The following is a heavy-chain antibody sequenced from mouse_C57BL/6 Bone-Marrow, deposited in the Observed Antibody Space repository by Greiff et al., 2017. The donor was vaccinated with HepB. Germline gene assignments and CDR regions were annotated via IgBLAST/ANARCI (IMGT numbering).Heavy chain of an antibody. CDR1: GYAFTNYL. J-gene: IGHJ3*01. V-gene: IGHV1-54*01. CDR3: AREDLLGLRRGFAY. CDR2: INPGSGGT. Sequence: VQLQQSGAELVRPGTSVKVSCKASGYAFTNYLIEWVKQRPGQGLEWIGVINPGSGGTNYNEKFKGKATLTADKSSSTAYMQLSSLTSEDSAVYFCAREDLLGLRRGFAYWGQGTLVTVSA. D-gene: IGHD2-2*01.